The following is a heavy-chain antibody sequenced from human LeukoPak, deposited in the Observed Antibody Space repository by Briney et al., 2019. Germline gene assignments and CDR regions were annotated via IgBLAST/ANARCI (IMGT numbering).Heavy chain of an antibody. D-gene: IGHD1-1*01. CDR2: IYFTGST. V-gene: IGHV4-61*01. CDR1: GGSVSSGPYY. CDR3: ARRKLASDAFDI. J-gene: IGHJ3*02. Sequence: SETLSLTCSVSGGSVSSGPYYWSWIRQPPGKGLQWIGSIYFTGSTNYNPSLKSRVTISADTSKNQFSLRLNSVTATDTALYYCARRKLASDAFDIWGQGTLVSVSS.